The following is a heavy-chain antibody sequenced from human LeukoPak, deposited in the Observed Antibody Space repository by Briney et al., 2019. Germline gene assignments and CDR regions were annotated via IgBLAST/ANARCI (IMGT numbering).Heavy chain of an antibody. J-gene: IGHJ2*01. CDR1: GFTFSSYA. D-gene: IGHD3-22*01. CDR3: ARRKVVMKAAGDCYFDL. Sequence: GGSLRLSCGVSGFTFSSYAMTGGRKAPGKGLGGGAAITDRGGSTYYADSMKARFTISRDNPKNTLYLQVDSLRAEDTAIYTCARRKVVMKAAGDCYFDLWGRGTLVIVSS. CDR2: ITDRGGST. V-gene: IGHV3-23*01.